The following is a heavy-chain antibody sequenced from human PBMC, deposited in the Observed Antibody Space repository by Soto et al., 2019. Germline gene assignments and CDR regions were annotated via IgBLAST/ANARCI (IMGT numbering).Heavy chain of an antibody. Sequence: EVQLLASGGGLVQPGGSLRLSCAASGFTFSTYAMTWVRQAPGKGLEWVSGIVGNGGATYYADSVKGRFSISRDNSKNTLYLQMNSLRPEDTAVYYCATDYYYDSGSYWGQGTLVIVSA. CDR1: GFTFSTYA. J-gene: IGHJ4*02. CDR2: IVGNGGAT. D-gene: IGHD3-10*01. CDR3: ATDYYYDSGSY. V-gene: IGHV3-23*01.